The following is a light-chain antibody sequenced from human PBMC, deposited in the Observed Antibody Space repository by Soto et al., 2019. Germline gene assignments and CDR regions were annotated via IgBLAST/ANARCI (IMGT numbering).Light chain of an antibody. CDR3: CSYAGDKTYV. J-gene: IGLJ1*01. CDR1: GSDVRTYNL. Sequence: QSVLAQPASVSGSPGQSITISCTVTGSDVRTYNLVSWYQQHPGKVPKLIIYEASKRPSGVSNRFSGSQPGNTASLTVSGLQAEDAADYYCCSYAGDKTYVFGSGTKGTVL. CDR2: EAS. V-gene: IGLV2-23*01.